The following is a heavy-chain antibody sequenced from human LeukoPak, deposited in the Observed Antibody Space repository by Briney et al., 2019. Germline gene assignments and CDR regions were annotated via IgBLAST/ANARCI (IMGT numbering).Heavy chain of an antibody. Sequence: SETLSLTCTVSGGSISTSSYYWGWIRQPPGKGLEWIGTFYYSGRTYYNPSLKSQVSISIDTSKNQFSLKLTSVTAADTAVYYCARQTGSGLFILPGGQGTLVTVSS. V-gene: IGHV4-39*01. J-gene: IGHJ4*02. D-gene: IGHD3/OR15-3a*01. CDR3: ARQTGSGLFILP. CDR2: FYYSGRT. CDR1: GGSISTSSYY.